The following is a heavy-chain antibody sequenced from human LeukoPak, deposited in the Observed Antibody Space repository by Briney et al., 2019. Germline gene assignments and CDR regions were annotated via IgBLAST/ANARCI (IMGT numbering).Heavy chain of an antibody. CDR1: GFTFINYG. Sequence: GRSLRLSCAASGFTFINYGMHWVRQAPGKGLEWVAVISYDGSNKYYADSVKGRFIISRDNSKNTLYLQMNSLRAEDTAMYYCVATLTTVTHNEFDPWGQGTLVTVSS. CDR3: VATLTTVTHNEFDP. D-gene: IGHD4-17*01. J-gene: IGHJ5*02. CDR2: ISYDGSNK. V-gene: IGHV3-30*03.